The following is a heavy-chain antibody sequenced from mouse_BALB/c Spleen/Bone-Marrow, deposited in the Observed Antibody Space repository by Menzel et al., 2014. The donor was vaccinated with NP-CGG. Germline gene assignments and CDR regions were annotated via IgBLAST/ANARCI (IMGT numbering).Heavy chain of an antibody. D-gene: IGHD2-10*02. J-gene: IGHJ4*01. V-gene: IGHV1-67*01. Sequence: VKLMESGPELVRPGVSVKISCKGSGYTFTDYAMHWVKQRHAKSLEWIGVISTYSGNTNYNQKFKGKATMTVDKSSSTAYMELARLTSEDSAIYYCARSEYGNSYAMDYWGQGTSVTVSS. CDR2: ISTYSGNT. CDR3: ARSEYGNSYAMDY. CDR1: GYTFTDYA.